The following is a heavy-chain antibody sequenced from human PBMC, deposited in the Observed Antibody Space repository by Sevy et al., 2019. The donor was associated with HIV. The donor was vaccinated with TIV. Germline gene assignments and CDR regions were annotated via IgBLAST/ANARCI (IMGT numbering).Heavy chain of an antibody. Sequence: SETLSLTCTVSGGSISGYYWSWIRQSPGKGLEWIAYTHSNGNTNYNPSLKSRVTISIDTSKNQFSLKLSSVTAADTAVYYCMRDRYTLVRGIIMTWFDPWGQGTLVTVSS. J-gene: IGHJ5*02. CDR3: MRDRYTLVRGIIMTWFDP. CDR1: GGSISGYY. D-gene: IGHD3-10*01. CDR2: THSNGNT. V-gene: IGHV4-59*01.